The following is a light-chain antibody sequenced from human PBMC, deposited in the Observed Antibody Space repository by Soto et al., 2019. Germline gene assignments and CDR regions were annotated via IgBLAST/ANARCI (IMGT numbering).Light chain of an antibody. J-gene: IGKJ4*01. CDR2: AAS. CDR1: QTIGSH. CDR3: QQSYSTPLT. V-gene: IGKV1-39*01. Sequence: DIQMTQSPSSLSASVGGRVTITCRASQTIGSHLNWYQQKPGKAPKFLIYAASSLQSGVPSRFSGSGSGTDFTLTISSLQPEDFATYYCQQSYSTPLTFGGGTKVDIK.